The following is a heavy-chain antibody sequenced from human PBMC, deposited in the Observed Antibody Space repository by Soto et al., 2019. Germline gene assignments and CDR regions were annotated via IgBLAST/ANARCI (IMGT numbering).Heavy chain of an antibody. CDR2: IYYSGST. CDR1: GDYISSGGYY. D-gene: IGHD3-10*01. CDR3: ARVVRYRITAAPYYFDY. Sequence: SETLSLTCTVSGDYISSGGYYWSWIRQHPGKGLEWIGYIYYSGSTYYNPSLKSRVTISVDTSKNQFSLKLSSVTAADTAVYYCARVVRYRITAAPYYFDYWGQGTLVTVSS. J-gene: IGHJ4*02. V-gene: IGHV4-31*03.